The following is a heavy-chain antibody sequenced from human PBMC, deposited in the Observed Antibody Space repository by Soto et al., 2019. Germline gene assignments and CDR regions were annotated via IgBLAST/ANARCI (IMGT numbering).Heavy chain of an antibody. V-gene: IGHV3-11*04. CDR1: GFTFSDYY. Sequence: PGGSLRLSCTASGFTFSDYYMSWVRQAPGKGLEWISYISDSGDTIYYSDSVKGRFTISRDNAKRSLYLQMMSLTAEDTAIYYCVRGGGGGLFDPWGQGTMVTVSS. CDR3: VRGGGGGLFDP. J-gene: IGHJ5*02. D-gene: IGHD2-15*01. CDR2: ISDSGDTI.